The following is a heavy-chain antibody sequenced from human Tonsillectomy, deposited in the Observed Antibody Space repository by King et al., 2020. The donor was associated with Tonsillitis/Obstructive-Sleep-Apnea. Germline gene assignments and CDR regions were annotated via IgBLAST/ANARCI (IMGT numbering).Heavy chain of an antibody. CDR1: GFTFSDYY. D-gene: IGHD2-2*01. V-gene: IGHV3-11*05. Sequence: VQLVESGGGLVKPGGSLRLSCAASGFTFSDYYMSWIRQAPGKGLDWISYISSSSTYTNYADSVKGRFTISRDNAKNSLYLQMNSLRAEDTAVYYCVRDQHCSPTSGYSPHFDHWGQGAPVTVSS. J-gene: IGHJ4*02. CDR2: ISSSSTYT. CDR3: VRDQHCSPTSGYSPHFDH.